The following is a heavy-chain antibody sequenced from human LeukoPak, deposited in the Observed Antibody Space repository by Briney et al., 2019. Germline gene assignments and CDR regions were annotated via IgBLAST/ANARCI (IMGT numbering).Heavy chain of an antibody. CDR3: AKVYYYDSSGPPPMLFDI. D-gene: IGHD3-22*01. CDR2: ISWNSGSI. V-gene: IGHV3-9*01. CDR1: AFTFSSHD. Sequence: GGSLRLSCAASAFTFSSHDMSWVRQAPGKGLEWVSGISWNSGSIGYADSVKGRFTISRDNAKNSLYLQMNSLRAEDTALYYCAKVYYYDSSGPPPMLFDIWGQGTMVTVSS. J-gene: IGHJ3*02.